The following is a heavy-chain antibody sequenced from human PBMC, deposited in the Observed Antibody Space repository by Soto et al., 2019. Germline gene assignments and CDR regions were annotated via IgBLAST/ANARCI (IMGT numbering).Heavy chain of an antibody. V-gene: IGHV1-18*01. Sequence: QVHLVQSGTEVKKPGASVKVSCKASGYTFTSYGISWVRQAPGQGLEWMGWISAYNGNTNYAQKLQGRVTMTRDTSTSTAYMELRSRRSDDTAVYYCARDPDCSGGSCYSSYFDYWGQGTLVTVSS. CDR1: GYTFTSYG. J-gene: IGHJ4*02. D-gene: IGHD2-15*01. CDR2: ISAYNGNT. CDR3: ARDPDCSGGSCYSSYFDY.